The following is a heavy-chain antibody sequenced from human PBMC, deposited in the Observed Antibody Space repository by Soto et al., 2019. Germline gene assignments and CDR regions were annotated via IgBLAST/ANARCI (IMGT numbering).Heavy chain of an antibody. D-gene: IGHD5-12*01. CDR3: ARWEESXASAIVAGPYYYYGMDV. CDR2: TYYRSKWYN. CDR1: GDSVSSHSAA. J-gene: IGHJ6*02. V-gene: IGHV6-1*01. Sequence: PSQTLSLTCAISGDSVSSHSAAWNWIRQSPSRGLEWLGRTYYRSKWYNDYAVSVKSRITINPDTSKNQFSLQLNSVTPEDTAVYYCARWEESXASAIVAGPYYYYGMDVWGPGTTVTVSS.